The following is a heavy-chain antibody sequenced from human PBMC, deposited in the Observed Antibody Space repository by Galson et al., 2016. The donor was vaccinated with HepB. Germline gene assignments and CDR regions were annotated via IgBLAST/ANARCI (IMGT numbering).Heavy chain of an antibody. CDR1: GGTFSTYS. CDR2: IIPIFGPA. J-gene: IGHJ6*02. Sequence: SVKVSCKASGGTFSTYSINWVRQAPGQGLEWMGGIIPIFGPANYAQNFQGRVTITADESTSTAYLELSSLRSEDTAVYYCSRKGIGVAGRSGGMDVWGQGTTVTVSS. V-gene: IGHV1-69*13. D-gene: IGHD6-13*01. CDR3: SRKGIGVAGRSGGMDV.